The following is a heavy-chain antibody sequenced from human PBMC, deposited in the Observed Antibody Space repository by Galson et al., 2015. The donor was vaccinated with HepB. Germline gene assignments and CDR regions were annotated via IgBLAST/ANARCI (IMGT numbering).Heavy chain of an antibody. CDR3: AREVVDIFIGDM. CDR2: INSDGSRT. CDR1: GFTFSSYW. D-gene: IGHD3-9*01. J-gene: IGHJ3*02. V-gene: IGHV3-74*01. Sequence: SLRLSCAGSGFTFSSYWMHWVRQAPGKGLVWVSRINSDGSRTTYADSVKGRFTISRDNAKNTLYLQMNSLRAEDTAVYYCAREVVDIFIGDMWGQGTMVTVSS.